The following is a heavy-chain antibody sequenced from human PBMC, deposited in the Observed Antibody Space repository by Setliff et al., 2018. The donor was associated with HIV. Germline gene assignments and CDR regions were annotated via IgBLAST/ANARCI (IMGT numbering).Heavy chain of an antibody. D-gene: IGHD3-10*01. CDR1: GDSFSEVY. CDR3: AREEAFAEIFLKNWFDP. Sequence: SETLSLTCAVYGDSFSEVYWNWIRQPPGKGLEWIGKIGHNGNTYYSPSLKSRVTLSVDTSKNQISLNVRSVTAADTAVYYCAREEAFAEIFLKNWFDPWGQGTLVTVSS. CDR2: IGHNGNT. V-gene: IGHV4-34*01. J-gene: IGHJ5*02.